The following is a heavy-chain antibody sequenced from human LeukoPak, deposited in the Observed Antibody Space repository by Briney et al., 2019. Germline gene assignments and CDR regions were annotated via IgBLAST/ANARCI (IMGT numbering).Heavy chain of an antibody. V-gene: IGHV1-69*06. J-gene: IGHJ5*02. CDR2: IIPIFGTA. CDR1: GGTFSSYA. Sequence: SVKVSCKASGGTFSSYAISWVRQAPGKGLEWMGGIIPIFGTANYAQKFQGRVTITADTSTSTAYMERSSLRSEDTAVYYCARDRGTIFGVVTSPNWFDPWGQGTLVTVSS. CDR3: ARDRGTIFGVVTSPNWFDP. D-gene: IGHD3-3*01.